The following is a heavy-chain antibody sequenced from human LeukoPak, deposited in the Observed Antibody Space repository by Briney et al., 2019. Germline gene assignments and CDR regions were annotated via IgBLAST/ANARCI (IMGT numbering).Heavy chain of an antibody. D-gene: IGHD5-18*01. J-gene: IGHJ3*02. CDR3: AYRGYSYAFDI. CDR1: GGSISSYY. V-gene: IGHV4-59*01. CDR2: IYYSGST. Sequence: PSETLSLTCTVSGGSISSYYWSWIRQPPGKGLEWIGYIYYSGSTNYNPSLKSRVTISVDTSKNQFSLKLSSVTAAGTAVYYCAYRGYSYAFDIWGQGTMVPVSS.